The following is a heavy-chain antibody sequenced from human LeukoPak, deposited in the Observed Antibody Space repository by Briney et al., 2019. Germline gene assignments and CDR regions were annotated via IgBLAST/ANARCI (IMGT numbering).Heavy chain of an antibody. Sequence: PSETLSLTCTVSGGSISHYWSWIRQPPGKGLEWIGYIFYSGGTNYNPSLKSRVTISADTSKNQFSLKLRSVTAADTAIYYCARDQTRNYYYGMDVWGQGTTVTVSS. V-gene: IGHV4-59*11. J-gene: IGHJ6*02. D-gene: IGHD1-14*01. CDR2: IFYSGGT. CDR1: GGSISHY. CDR3: ARDQTRNYYYGMDV.